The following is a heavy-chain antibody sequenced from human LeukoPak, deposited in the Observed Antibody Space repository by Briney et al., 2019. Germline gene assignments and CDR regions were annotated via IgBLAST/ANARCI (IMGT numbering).Heavy chain of an antibody. J-gene: IGHJ3*01. CDR3: ARGPPILHERVDAFNL. Sequence: PSETLSLTCTVFGGSIIHYHWSWIRQPPGKGLQWLGHIYYNGTTNYNPSLKSRVTMSVDTSKNLFSLKLSSVTAADTAVFFCARGPPILHERVDAFNLWGQGTMVTVSA. CDR2: IYYNGTT. CDR1: GGSIIHYH. V-gene: IGHV4-59*01.